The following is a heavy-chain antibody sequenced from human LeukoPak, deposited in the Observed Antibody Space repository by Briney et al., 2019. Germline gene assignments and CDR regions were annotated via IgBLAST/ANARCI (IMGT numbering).Heavy chain of an antibody. V-gene: IGHV3-21*01. CDR3: AREGDGYNSPIDY. Sequence: GGSLRLSCAASGFTFSSYSLNWVRQAPGKGLEWVSSISGSSSYIYYADSVKGRFTIFRHNAKNSLYLQMNGLRAEDTAVYYCAREGDGYNSPIDYWGQGTLVTVSS. D-gene: IGHD5-24*01. CDR1: GFTFSSYS. J-gene: IGHJ4*02. CDR2: ISGSSSYI.